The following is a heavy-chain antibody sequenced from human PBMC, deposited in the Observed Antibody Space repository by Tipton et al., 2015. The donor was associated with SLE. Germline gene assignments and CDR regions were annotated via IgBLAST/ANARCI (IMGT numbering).Heavy chain of an antibody. D-gene: IGHD3-22*01. Sequence: TLSLTCAVSGYSISSGYYWGWIRQPPGKGLEWIGSIYHSGSTYYNPSLKSRVTISVDTSKNQFSLKLTSVTAADTAVYYCARGGLDSSGYYYYMDVWGKGTTVTVSS. CDR3: ARGGLDSSGYYYYMDV. V-gene: IGHV4-38-2*01. CDR1: GYSISSGYY. CDR2: IYHSGST. J-gene: IGHJ6*03.